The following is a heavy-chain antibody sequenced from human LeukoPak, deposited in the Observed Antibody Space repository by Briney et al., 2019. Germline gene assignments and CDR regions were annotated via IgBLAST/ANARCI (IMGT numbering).Heavy chain of an antibody. Sequence: GASVNVSCKASGYTFTSYGISWVRQAPGQGLEWMGWISAYNGNTNYAQKLQGRVTMTTDTSTSTAYMELRSLRSDDTAVYYCARDPRPDTAMEVFDYWGQGTLVTVSS. CDR2: ISAYNGNT. V-gene: IGHV1-18*01. CDR3: ARDPRPDTAMEVFDY. J-gene: IGHJ4*02. CDR1: GYTFTSYG. D-gene: IGHD5-18*01.